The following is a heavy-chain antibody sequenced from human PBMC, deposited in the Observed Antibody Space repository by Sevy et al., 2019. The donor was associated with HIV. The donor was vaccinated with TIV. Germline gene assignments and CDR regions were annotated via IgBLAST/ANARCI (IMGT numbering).Heavy chain of an antibody. CDR3: ARALADWGSFHYSS. J-gene: IGHJ4*02. D-gene: IGHD3-16*01. CDR2: IKQDGTDK. CDR1: GFTFSTYW. Sequence: GGSLRLSCAASGFTFSTYWMTWVRQAPGRGLEWVANIKQDGTDKYYVDSVRGRFTISRDNGNNLLYLHMSSLRAEDTATYFCARALADWGSFHYSSWGRGTLVTVSS. V-gene: IGHV3-7*01.